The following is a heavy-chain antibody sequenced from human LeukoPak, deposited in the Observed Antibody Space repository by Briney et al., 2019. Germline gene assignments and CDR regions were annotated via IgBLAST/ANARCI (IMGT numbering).Heavy chain of an antibody. J-gene: IGHJ4*02. V-gene: IGHV3-66*01. D-gene: IGHD1-1*01. CDR3: ARGGPAVGRFDS. Sequence: PGGSLRLSCAASGFSVSSNYMSWVRQTPGKGLECVSLIYSGGSTYYADSVKGRFTISRDNSKNTLYLQMNSLRAEDTAVYYCARGGPAVGRFDSWGQGPLVTVSS. CDR2: IYSGGST. CDR1: GFSVSSNY.